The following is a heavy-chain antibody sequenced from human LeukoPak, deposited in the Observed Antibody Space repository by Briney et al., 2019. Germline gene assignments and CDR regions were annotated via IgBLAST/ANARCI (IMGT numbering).Heavy chain of an antibody. V-gene: IGHV3-11*04. J-gene: IGHJ4*02. CDR1: GFTLSDYS. D-gene: IGHD5-18*01. CDR2: IASGGVPA. Sequence: GGSLRLSCVASGFTLSDYSMTWVRQAPGQGREWISFIASGGVPALYADSVRGRFTVSRDDARNSLSLYMNALRADDTAVYYCASSLNTVMVSPYYLEYWNPGTLVTVSS. CDR3: ASSLNTVMVSPYYLEY.